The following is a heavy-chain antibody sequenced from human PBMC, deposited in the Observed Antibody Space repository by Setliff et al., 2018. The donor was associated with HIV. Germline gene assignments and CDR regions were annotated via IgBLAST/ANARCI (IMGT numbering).Heavy chain of an antibody. CDR1: GGPFSDYY. V-gene: IGHV4-34*01. CDR2: IYYSGMT. J-gene: IGHJ2*01. CDR3: AKYTFYDDTSGYFARRYFDL. Sequence: PSETLSLTCALYGGPFSDYYWSWIRQPPGMGLEWIGDIYYSGMTNYNPSLQSRVTISLDTSKNQFSLKLSSVTAADTAVYYCAKYTFYDDTSGYFARRYFDLWGRGTLVTVSS. D-gene: IGHD3-22*01.